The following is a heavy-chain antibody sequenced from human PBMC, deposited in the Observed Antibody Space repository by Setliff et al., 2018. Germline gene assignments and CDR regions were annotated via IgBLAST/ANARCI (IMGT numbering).Heavy chain of an antibody. CDR3: AREDILTGYPPLDGMDV. CDR1: GYTFTSYG. D-gene: IGHD3-9*01. J-gene: IGHJ6*02. CDR2: ISAYNGNT. Sequence: ASVKVSCKASGYTFTSYGISWVRQAPGHGLEWMGWISAYNGNTNYAQKLQGRVTMTTDTSTSTAYMELGSLRSDDTAVYYCAREDILTGYPPLDGMDVWGQGTTVTVSS. V-gene: IGHV1-18*01.